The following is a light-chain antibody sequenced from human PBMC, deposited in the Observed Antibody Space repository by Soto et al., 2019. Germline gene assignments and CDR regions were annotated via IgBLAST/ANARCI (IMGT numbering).Light chain of an antibody. V-gene: IGLV2-14*01. CDR2: EVS. CDR1: SSDVGGYNY. J-gene: IGLJ1*01. Sequence: QSALTQPASVSGSPGQSITISCTGSSSDVGGYNYVSWYQQHPGKAPKLMIYEVSNRPSGVSNRFSGSKSGNTASLTISGLQAEDEADYFCSSYGSTGTRCVFGTGTKVTVL. CDR3: SSYGSTGTRCV.